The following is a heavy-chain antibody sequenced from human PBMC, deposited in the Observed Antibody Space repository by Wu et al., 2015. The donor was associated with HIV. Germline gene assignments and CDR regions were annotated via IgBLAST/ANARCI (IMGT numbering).Heavy chain of an antibody. CDR2: IIGLTAAA. CDR3: AFDFDY. CDR1: RHHHQLC. Sequence: QVQLVQSGAEVKKPGSVSEGLLQGFWRHHHQLCYQLGATGPGQGFEWIGRIIGLTAAAHYAQKFQGRVTITADESTSTTYMELTSLTSEDTAVYYCAFDFDYWGQGTLGHRLL. V-gene: IGHV1-69*11. J-gene: IGHJ4*02.